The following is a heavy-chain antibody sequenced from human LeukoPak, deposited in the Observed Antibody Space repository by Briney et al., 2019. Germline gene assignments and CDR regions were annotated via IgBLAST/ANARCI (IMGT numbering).Heavy chain of an antibody. J-gene: IGHJ4*02. D-gene: IGHD6-19*01. V-gene: IGHV3-30*18. CDR2: ISFDGSNK. CDR3: AKDEIGAVAGLLDY. Sequence: PGRSLRLPCAASGFTFSSYGMYWVRQAPGKGLEWVAVISFDGSNKYYADSVRGRLTVSRDNSKDTLYLQMNSLRAEDTAVYYCAKDEIGAVAGLLDYWGQGSPVTVSS. CDR1: GFTFSSYG.